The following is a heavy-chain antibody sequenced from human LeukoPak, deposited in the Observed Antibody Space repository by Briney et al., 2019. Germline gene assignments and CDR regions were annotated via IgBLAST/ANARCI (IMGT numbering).Heavy chain of an antibody. D-gene: IGHD2-2*01. Sequence: SETLSLTCTVSGGSISIGGYYWSWIRQHPGKGLEWIGYIYYSGSTYYNPSLKSRVTISVDTSKNQFSLKLSSVTAADTAVYYCASHVVVPAATAFDIWGQGTMVTVSS. CDR2: IYYSGST. V-gene: IGHV4-31*03. CDR3: ASHVVVPAATAFDI. J-gene: IGHJ3*02. CDR1: GGSISIGGYY.